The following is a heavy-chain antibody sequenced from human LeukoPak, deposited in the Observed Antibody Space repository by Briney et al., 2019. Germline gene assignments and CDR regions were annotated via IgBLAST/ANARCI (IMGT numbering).Heavy chain of an antibody. V-gene: IGHV3-9*01. CDR1: GFTFDDYA. J-gene: IGHJ4*02. D-gene: IGHD2-21*01. Sequence: GGSLRLSCAASGFTFDDYAMHWVRQAPGKGLERVSGISWNSGSIGYADSVKGRFTISRDNAKNSLYLQMNSLRAEDTAVYYCAREAAYCGGDCYAFDYWGQGTLVTVSS. CDR3: AREAAYCGGDCYAFDY. CDR2: ISWNSGSI.